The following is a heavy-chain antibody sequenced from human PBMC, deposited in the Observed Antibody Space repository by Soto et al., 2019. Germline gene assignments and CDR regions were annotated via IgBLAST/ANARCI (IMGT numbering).Heavy chain of an antibody. D-gene: IGHD3-16*01. CDR1: GGSISSYY. CDR3: ARGPRGYVYYHGMDV. V-gene: IGHV4-4*07. Sequence: QVQVQESGPGLVKPSETLSLTCTVSGGSISSYYCSWIRQAAGKGLEWIGRIDTSGTTNYNPSLRSRVTMSVYASKNQFSLNLSSVTAADTAVYFCARGPRGYVYYHGMDVWGQGTTVTVSS. J-gene: IGHJ6*02. CDR2: IDTSGTT.